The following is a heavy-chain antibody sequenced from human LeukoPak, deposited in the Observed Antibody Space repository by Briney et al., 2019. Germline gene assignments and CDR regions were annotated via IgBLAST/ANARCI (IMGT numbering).Heavy chain of an antibody. Sequence: ASVKVSCKASGYTFTCYYMHWVRQAPGQGLEWMGIINPSGGSTSYAQKFQGRVTMTRDMSTSTVYMELSSLRSEDTAVYYCAREYYYDSSGSKPLDYYYYMDVWGKGTTVTVSS. J-gene: IGHJ6*03. CDR2: INPSGGST. CDR3: AREYYYDSSGSKPLDYYYYMDV. CDR1: GYTFTCYY. D-gene: IGHD3-22*01. V-gene: IGHV1-46*01.